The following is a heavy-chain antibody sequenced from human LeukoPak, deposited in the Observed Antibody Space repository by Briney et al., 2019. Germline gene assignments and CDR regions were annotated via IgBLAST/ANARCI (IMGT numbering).Heavy chain of an antibody. Sequence: QSGGSLRLSCAASGFTVSSNYMSWVRQAPGKGLEWVSVIYSGGSTYYADSVKGRFTISRDNSKNTLYLQMNSLRAEDTAVYYCAYWYYDSSGYPANVFDIWGQGTMVTVSS. CDR3: AYWYYDSSGYPANVFDI. CDR1: GFTVSSNY. J-gene: IGHJ3*02. D-gene: IGHD3-22*01. CDR2: IYSGGST. V-gene: IGHV3-66*01.